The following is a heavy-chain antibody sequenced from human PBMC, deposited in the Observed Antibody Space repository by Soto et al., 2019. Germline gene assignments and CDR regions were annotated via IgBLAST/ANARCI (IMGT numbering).Heavy chain of an antibody. V-gene: IGHV3-30*18. J-gene: IGHJ4*02. CDR1: GFRFSSYG. Sequence: QVQLVEAGGGVVQPGRSLRLSCAASGFRFSSYGMHWVRQAPGKGLEWVAVISKDGTNTNYADAVTGRFTISRDNSKNTVYLQMNSLRPADTDVYYCANLFSPVDPPMLIDVGGQGTVVTVSS. D-gene: IGHD3-16*01. CDR2: ISKDGTNT. CDR3: ANLFSPVDPPMLIDV.